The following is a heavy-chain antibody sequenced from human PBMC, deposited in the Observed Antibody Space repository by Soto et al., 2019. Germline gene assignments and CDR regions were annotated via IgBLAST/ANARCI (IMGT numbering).Heavy chain of an antibody. CDR1: SDSISSYY. Sequence: QVQLQESGPGPVKPSETLSLTCTVSSDSISSYYWSWIRQPRGKGLEWIGSTYYRGSTNYNTSLKSRITISVDTSTSQVSLRLPAVTAADTAFYYCAREIPATVSWFGPWGQGTLVIVSS. CDR3: AREIPATVSWFGP. D-gene: IGHD6-13*01. J-gene: IGHJ5*02. CDR2: TYYRGST. V-gene: IGHV4-59*01.